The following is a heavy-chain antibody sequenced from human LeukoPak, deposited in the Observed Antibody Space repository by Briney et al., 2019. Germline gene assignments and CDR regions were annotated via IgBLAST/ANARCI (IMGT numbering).Heavy chain of an antibody. V-gene: IGHV3-23*01. CDR2: ISRSGDGT. Sequence: GGSLRLACAASGFSFNTFAMTWVRQAPGKGLEWVSSISRSGDGTYYADSVKGRFTISRDNSKNTVSLQMNSLRAEDTAVYYCAKSTSFYLDSWGQGTLVTVSS. J-gene: IGHJ4*02. CDR1: GFSFNTFA. CDR3: AKSTSFYLDS.